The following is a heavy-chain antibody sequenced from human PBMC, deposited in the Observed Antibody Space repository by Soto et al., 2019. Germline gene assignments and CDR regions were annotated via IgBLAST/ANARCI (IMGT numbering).Heavy chain of an antibody. CDR2: MNPIFGTA. CDR1: GYTFTSYD. Sequence: ASVKVSCKASGYTFTSYDINWVRQATGQGLEWMGWMNPIFGTANYAQKFQGRVTITADEPTSTAYMELSSLRSEDTAVYYCAREVVGATLNYWGQGTLVTVSS. CDR3: AREVVGATLNY. D-gene: IGHD1-26*01. J-gene: IGHJ4*02. V-gene: IGHV1-69*13.